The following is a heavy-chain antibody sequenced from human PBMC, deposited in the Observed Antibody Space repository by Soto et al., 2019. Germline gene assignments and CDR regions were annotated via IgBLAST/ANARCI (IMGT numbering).Heavy chain of an antibody. CDR2: INNSGST. CDR1: GGSFSGYY. D-gene: IGHD2-2*01. V-gene: IGHV4-34*01. J-gene: IGHJ6*03. Sequence: SETLSLTCAVYGGSFSGYYWSWIRQPPGKGLGWIGEINNSGSTNYNPSLKSRVTISVDTSKNQFSLKLSSVTAADTAVYYCARLVPGYCSSTSCYPEDYYYMDVWGKGTTVTVSS. CDR3: ARLVPGYCSSTSCYPEDYYYMDV.